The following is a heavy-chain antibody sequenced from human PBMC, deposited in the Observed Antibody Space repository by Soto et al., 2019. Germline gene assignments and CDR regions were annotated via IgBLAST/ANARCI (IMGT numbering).Heavy chain of an antibody. J-gene: IGHJ6*02. D-gene: IGHD6-19*01. Sequence: GGSLRLSCAASGFTSSSYWMSWVRQAPGKGLEWVANIKQDGSEKYYVDSVKGRFTISRDNAKNSLYLQMNSLRAEDTAVYYCAREGIAVAGTSYYYYYGMDVWGQGTTVTVSS. CDR1: GFTSSSYW. CDR2: IKQDGSEK. V-gene: IGHV3-7*01. CDR3: AREGIAVAGTSYYYYYGMDV.